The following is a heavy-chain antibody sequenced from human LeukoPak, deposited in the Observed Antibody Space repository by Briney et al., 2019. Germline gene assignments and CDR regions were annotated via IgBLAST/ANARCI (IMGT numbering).Heavy chain of an antibody. V-gene: IGHV3-30*03. CDR2: ISYDGSNK. CDR3: ARDGYGSGSGDY. CDR1: GFTFSSYG. J-gene: IGHJ4*02. Sequence: GGSLRLSCAASGFTFSSYGMHWVRQAPGKGLEWVAVISYDGSNKYYADSVKGRFTISRDNSKNTLYLQMNSLRAEDTAVYYCARDGYGSGSGDYWGQGTLVTVSS. D-gene: IGHD3-10*01.